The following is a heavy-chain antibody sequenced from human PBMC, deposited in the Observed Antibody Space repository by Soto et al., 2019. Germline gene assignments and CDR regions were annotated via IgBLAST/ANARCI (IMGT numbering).Heavy chain of an antibody. D-gene: IGHD3-22*01. Sequence: GASVKVSCKASGGTISRYSISWARQAPGQGLEWMGGIIPIFATANYAQKFQGRVTITADESTSTAYMELRSLRSEDTAVYYCARGLNYYDTIGPYDAFDIWGQGTMVTVSS. CDR1: GGTISRYS. CDR2: IIPIFATA. V-gene: IGHV1-69*13. J-gene: IGHJ3*02. CDR3: ARGLNYYDTIGPYDAFDI.